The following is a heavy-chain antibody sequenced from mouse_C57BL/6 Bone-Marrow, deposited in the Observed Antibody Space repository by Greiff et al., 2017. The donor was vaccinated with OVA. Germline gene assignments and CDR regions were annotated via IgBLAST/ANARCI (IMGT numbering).Heavy chain of an antibody. CDR2: ISGGGGNT. CDR3: ARPLYGSSPSCDY. Sequence: EVQVVESGGGLVKPGGSLKLSCAASGFTFSSYTMSWVRQTPEKRLEWVATISGGGGNTYYPDSVKGRFTISRDNAKNTLYLQMSSLRSEDTALYYCARPLYGSSPSCDYWGQGTTLTVSS. D-gene: IGHD1-1*01. CDR1: GFTFSSYT. V-gene: IGHV5-9*01. J-gene: IGHJ2*01.